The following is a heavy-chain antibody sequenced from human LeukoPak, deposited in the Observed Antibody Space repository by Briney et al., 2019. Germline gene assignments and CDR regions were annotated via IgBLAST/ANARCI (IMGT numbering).Heavy chain of an antibody. V-gene: IGHV4-30-4*07. J-gene: IGHJ4*02. CDR1: GGSISSGAYS. CDR3: ASHSGGYAY. Sequence: PSETLSLTCAVSGGSISSGAYSWSWIRQPPRKGLEWIGYVYYSGGTYYNPSLKSRVTISVDTSKNQFYLKLSSVTAADTAVYYCASHSGGYAYWGQGTLVTVSS. CDR2: VYYSGGT. D-gene: IGHD5-12*01.